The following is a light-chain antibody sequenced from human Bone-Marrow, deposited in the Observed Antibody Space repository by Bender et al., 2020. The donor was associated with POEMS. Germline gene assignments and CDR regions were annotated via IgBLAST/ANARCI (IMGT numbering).Light chain of an antibody. CDR1: SGSIATNY. CDR2: EDD. J-gene: IGLJ3*02. CDR3: AAWEDSLNGWV. V-gene: IGLV6-57*01. Sequence: NFMLTQPHSVSESPGKTVTISCTRSSGSIATNYVQWYQQRPGSSPTTVIYEDDLRPSGVPDRFSGSKSGTSASLAISGLQSEDEADYYCAAWEDSLNGWVFGGGTKLTVL.